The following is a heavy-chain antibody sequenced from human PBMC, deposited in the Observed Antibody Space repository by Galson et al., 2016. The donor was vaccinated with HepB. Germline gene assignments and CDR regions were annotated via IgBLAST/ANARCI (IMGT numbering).Heavy chain of an antibody. CDR2: LSYGGINQ. J-gene: IGHJ4*02. CDR3: VAEYHGSAGYHGFQY. CDR1: GLTFSSYG. D-gene: IGHD3-22*01. V-gene: IGHV3-30*03. Sequence: SLRLSCAASGLTFSSYGMHWVRQAPGKGLEWMASLSYGGINQYYADSAKGRFTISRDISKNTLYLQINTLSAEDTAICYCVAEYHGSAGYHGFQYWGQGTLVTVSS.